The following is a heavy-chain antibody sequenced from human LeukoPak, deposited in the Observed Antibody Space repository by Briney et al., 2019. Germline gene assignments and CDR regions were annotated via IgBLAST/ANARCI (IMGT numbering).Heavy chain of an antibody. CDR1: GFKFGGSG. D-gene: IGHD3-22*01. CDR2: ITGSDERT. V-gene: IGHV3-23*01. Sequence: GGSLRLSCSFSGFKFGGSGMSVVLGGPGKSMEWVSTITGSDERTYYADSVKGRFTISRDYSKNTLHLQMNSLRVDDTAIYYCAKGPQLGSGYHPDYWGQGTLVTVSS. J-gene: IGHJ4*02. CDR3: AKGPQLGSGYHPDY.